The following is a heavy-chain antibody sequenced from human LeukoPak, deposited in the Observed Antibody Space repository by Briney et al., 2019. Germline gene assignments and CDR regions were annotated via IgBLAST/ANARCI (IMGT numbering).Heavy chain of an antibody. V-gene: IGHV4-34*01. CDR3: ARGLYDFWSGTLFDY. Sequence: SETLSLTCAVYGGSFSGYYWSWIRPPPGKGLEWVGEINHSGSTNYNPSPKSRVTIPVDTSKNQLSLKLSSVTAADTAVYYCARGLYDFWSGTLFDYWGQGTLVTVSS. D-gene: IGHD3-3*01. CDR2: INHSGST. CDR1: GGSFSGYY. J-gene: IGHJ4*02.